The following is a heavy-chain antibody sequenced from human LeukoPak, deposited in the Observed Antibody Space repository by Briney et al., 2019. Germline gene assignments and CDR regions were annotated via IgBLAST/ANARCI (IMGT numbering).Heavy chain of an antibody. CDR2: MNPNSGNT. V-gene: IGHV1-8*01. CDR3: ARDITGTTLGDNWFDP. D-gene: IGHD1-1*01. Sequence: ASVKVSCKASGYTFTSYDINWVRQATGQGLEWMGWMNPNSGNTGYAQKFQGRVTMTRNTSISTAYMELSSLRSEDTAVYYCARDITGTTLGDNWFDPWGQGTLVTVFS. J-gene: IGHJ5*02. CDR1: GYTFTSYD.